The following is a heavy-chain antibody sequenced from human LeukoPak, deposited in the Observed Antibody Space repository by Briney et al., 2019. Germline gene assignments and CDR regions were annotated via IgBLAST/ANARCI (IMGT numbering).Heavy chain of an antibody. CDR2: IYYSGST. Sequence: SETLSLTCTVSGGSISSSSYYWGWIRQPPGKGLEWIGSIYYSGSTYYNPSLKSRVTISVDTSKNQFSLKLSSVTAADTAVYYCARGIAVAGPNAFDIWGQGTMVTVSS. V-gene: IGHV4-39*07. J-gene: IGHJ3*02. CDR1: GGSISSSSYY. CDR3: ARGIAVAGPNAFDI. D-gene: IGHD6-19*01.